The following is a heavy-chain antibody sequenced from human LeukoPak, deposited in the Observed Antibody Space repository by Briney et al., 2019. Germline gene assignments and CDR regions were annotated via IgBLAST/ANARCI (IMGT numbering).Heavy chain of an antibody. Sequence: SETLSLTCTVSGGSISSGGYYWNWIRQHPGKGLEWIGYIYYSGSTYYNPSLKSRVTISVDTSKNQFSLKLSSVTAADTAVYYCARGLYCSSTSCYTGANNWFDPWGQGTLVTVSS. CDR2: IYYSGST. CDR1: GGSISSGGYY. J-gene: IGHJ5*02. V-gene: IGHV4-31*03. CDR3: ARGLYCSSTSCYTGANNWFDP. D-gene: IGHD2-2*02.